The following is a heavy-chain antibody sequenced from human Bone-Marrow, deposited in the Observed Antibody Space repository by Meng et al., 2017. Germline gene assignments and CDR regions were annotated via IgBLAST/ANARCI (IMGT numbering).Heavy chain of an antibody. J-gene: IGHJ4*02. CDR3: AKGVSAYYDFWTDFDY. Sequence: GESLKISCAASGFTFSSYWMSWVRQAPGKGLEWVSAISGSGGSTYYADSVKGRFTISRDNSKNTLYLQMNSLRAEDTAVYYCAKGVSAYYDFWTDFDYWGQGTLVTVSS. CDR2: ISGSGGST. D-gene: IGHD3-3*01. CDR1: GFTFSSYW. V-gene: IGHV3-23*01.